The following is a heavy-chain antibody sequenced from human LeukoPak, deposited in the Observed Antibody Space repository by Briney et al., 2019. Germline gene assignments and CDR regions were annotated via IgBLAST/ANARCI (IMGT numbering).Heavy chain of an antibody. V-gene: IGHV3-23*01. D-gene: IGHD3-16*02. CDR1: GFTFSSYA. Sequence: PGGSLGFSCAASGFTFSSYAMSWVRQAPGNGLEWVSAISGSGGSTYYADSVKGRFTISRDNSKNTLYLQMNSLRAEDTAVYYCAKVNPMITFGGVIKYWGQGTLVTVSS. CDR3: AKVNPMITFGGVIKY. J-gene: IGHJ4*02. CDR2: ISGSGGST.